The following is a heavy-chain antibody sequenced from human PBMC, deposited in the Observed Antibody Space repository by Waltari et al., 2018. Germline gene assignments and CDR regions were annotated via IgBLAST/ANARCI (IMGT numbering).Heavy chain of an antibody. CDR2: IYSSGST. D-gene: IGHD2-2*01. CDR3: ARFLEYCSRTSCTYYFDY. V-gene: IGHV4-4*07. J-gene: IGHJ4*02. Sequence: QVQLQESGPGLVKPSETLSLTCTVSGGSISSYYWSWLRQPAGKGLEWIGRIYSSGSTHDNPALKSRATMAVDTSKNQFSLKLKSVTAADTAVYYCARFLEYCSRTSCTYYFDYWGQGTLVTVSS. CDR1: GGSISSYY.